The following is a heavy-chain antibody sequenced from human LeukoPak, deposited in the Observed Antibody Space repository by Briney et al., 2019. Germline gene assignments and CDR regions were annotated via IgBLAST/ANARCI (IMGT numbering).Heavy chain of an antibody. D-gene: IGHD5-12*01. CDR1: GFTFRGYC. V-gene: IGHV3-30*02. J-gene: IGHJ4*02. Sequence: QSGGSLRLSCAASGFTFRGYCLHWIRQAPGKGLEWVGFIRYYGSNKHYAVSVKGRFTISRDNSKNTLSLQINSLRPEDTAVYYCAKDPTITSLAGGYALPDWGQGTLVTVSS. CDR3: AKDPTITSLAGGYALPD. CDR2: IRYYGSNK.